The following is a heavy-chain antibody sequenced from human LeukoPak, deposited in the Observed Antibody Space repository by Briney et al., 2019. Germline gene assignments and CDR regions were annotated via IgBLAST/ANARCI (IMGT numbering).Heavy chain of an antibody. CDR3: VRIRHSGSPKEPGKFAY. V-gene: IGHV4-38-2*01. D-gene: IGHD1-26*01. J-gene: IGHJ4*02. CDR1: GNSISSGYY. Sequence: SETLSLICVVSGNSISSGYYWGWIRQPPGKGLEWIGSIYHTGSAHYNPSLKSRVSISLDTSENQFSLNLRSLTAADTAVYYCVRIRHSGSPKEPGKFAYWGQGTLVTVSS. CDR2: IYHTGSA.